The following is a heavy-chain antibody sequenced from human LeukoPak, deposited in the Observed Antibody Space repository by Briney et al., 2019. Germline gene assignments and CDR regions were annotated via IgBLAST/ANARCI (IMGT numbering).Heavy chain of an antibody. D-gene: IGHD3-9*01. CDR3: ARDQDYDILTGYSYYFDY. J-gene: IGHJ4*02. V-gene: IGHV1-3*01. CDR2: INAGNGNT. CDR1: GYTFTSYA. Sequence: ASVKVSCKASGYTFTSYAMHWVRQAPGQRLEWTGWINAGNGNTKYSQKFQGRVTITRDTSASTAYMELSSLRSEDTAVYYCARDQDYDILTGYSYYFDYWGQGTLVTVSS.